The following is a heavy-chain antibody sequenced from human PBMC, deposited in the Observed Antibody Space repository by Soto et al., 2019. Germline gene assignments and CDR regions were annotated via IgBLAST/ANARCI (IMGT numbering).Heavy chain of an antibody. Sequence: QVQLVQSGAEVKKPGASVKVSCKASGYTFTSYDINWVRQATGQGLEWMGWMNPNSGNTGYAQKFQGRVTMTRNTSISTAYMELSSLRSEDTAVYHCARVYAPIGYYYGMDVWGQGTTVTVSS. CDR1: GYTFTSYD. CDR2: MNPNSGNT. V-gene: IGHV1-8*01. J-gene: IGHJ6*02. CDR3: ARVYAPIGYYYGMDV. D-gene: IGHD2-8*01.